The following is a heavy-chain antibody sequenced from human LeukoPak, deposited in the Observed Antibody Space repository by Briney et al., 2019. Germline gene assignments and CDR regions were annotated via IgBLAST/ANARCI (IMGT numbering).Heavy chain of an antibody. D-gene: IGHD3-3*01. J-gene: IGHJ4*02. Sequence: PSETLSLTCTVSGGSVSSGSYYWSWIPQPPGKGLEGIGYIYYSGYPNYNPSLKSPVTVSVDTSKNQFSLKLSSVTAADTAVYYCARVTNVLRFLAWLPAVYYFDYWGQGTLVTVSS. CDR2: IYYSGYP. CDR3: ARVTNVLRFLAWLPAVYYFDY. CDR1: GGSVSSGSYY. V-gene: IGHV4-61*01.